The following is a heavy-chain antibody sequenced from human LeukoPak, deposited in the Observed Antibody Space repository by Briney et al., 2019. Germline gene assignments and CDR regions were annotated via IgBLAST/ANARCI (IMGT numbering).Heavy chain of an antibody. J-gene: IGHJ6*03. D-gene: IGHD3-10*01. V-gene: IGHV1-69*01. CDR3: ARGRRSDYYHGSGTFQGADFYYYYLDV. CDR2: IISFLGTI. CDR1: AGTFSSFA. Sequence: GSSVTVSCKPSAGTFSSFAISRFRQAPGQGLEWMGGIISFLGTIKYAQKFQGRFTIRADESWGTADMELSSLRTEDSAVYYCARGRRSDYYHGSGTFQGADFYYYYLDVWGKGTTVIVSS.